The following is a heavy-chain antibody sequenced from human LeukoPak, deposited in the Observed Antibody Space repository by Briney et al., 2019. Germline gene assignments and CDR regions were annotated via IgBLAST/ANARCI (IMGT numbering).Heavy chain of an antibody. CDR2: ISYDGSNK. CDR3: AKDSYSGSYTPDY. CDR1: GFTFSSYA. J-gene: IGHJ4*02. V-gene: IGHV3-30*18. Sequence: PGGSLRLSCAASGFTFSSYAMSWVRQAPGKGLEWVAVISYDGSNKYYADSVKGRFTISRDNSKNTLYLQMNSLRAEDTAVYYCAKDSYSGSYTPDYWGQGTLVTVSS. D-gene: IGHD1-26*01.